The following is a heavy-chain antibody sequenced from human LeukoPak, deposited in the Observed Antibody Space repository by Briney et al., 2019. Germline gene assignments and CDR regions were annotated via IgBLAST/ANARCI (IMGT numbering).Heavy chain of an antibody. CDR2: IYPGDSDT. Sequence: GESLKISCKGSGYSFTSYWIGWVRQMPGKGLEWMGIIYPGDSDTRYSPSFQGQVTISADKSISTAYLQWSSLKASDTAMYYCASAIQGYCSSTSCLFDYWGQGTLITVSS. V-gene: IGHV5-51*01. CDR1: GYSFTSYW. J-gene: IGHJ4*02. CDR3: ASAIQGYCSSTSCLFDY. D-gene: IGHD2-2*01.